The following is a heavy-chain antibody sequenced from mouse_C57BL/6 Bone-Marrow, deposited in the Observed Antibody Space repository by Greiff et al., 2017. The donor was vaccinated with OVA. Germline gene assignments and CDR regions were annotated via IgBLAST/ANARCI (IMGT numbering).Heavy chain of an antibody. CDR3: ASRNWDWFAY. CDR2: IYPGDGDT. V-gene: IGHV1-82*01. D-gene: IGHD4-1*02. Sequence: LVESGAELVKPGASVKISCKASGYAFSSSWMNWVKQRPGKGLEWIGRIYPGDGDTNYNGKFKGKATLTADKSSSTAYMQLSSLTSEDSAVYFCASRNWDWFAYWGQGTLVTVSA. J-gene: IGHJ3*01. CDR1: GYAFSSSW.